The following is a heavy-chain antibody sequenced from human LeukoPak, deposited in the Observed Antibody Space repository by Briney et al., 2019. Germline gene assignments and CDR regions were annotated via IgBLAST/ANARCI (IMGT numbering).Heavy chain of an antibody. V-gene: IGHV4-59*01. CDR3: ASLPSNDAFDM. CDR2: IYYSGSSGST. CDR1: GGSISSYY. J-gene: IGHJ3*02. Sequence: PSETLSLTCTVSGGSISSYYWNWIRQPPGKGLEWIGYIYYSGSSGSTNYNPSLRSRVTTSADTSKNQFSLKMTSVTAADTAVYYCASLPSNDAFDMWGQGTMVTVSS.